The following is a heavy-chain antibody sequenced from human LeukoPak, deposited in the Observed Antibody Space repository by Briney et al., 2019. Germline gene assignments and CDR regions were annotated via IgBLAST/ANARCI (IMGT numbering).Heavy chain of an antibody. D-gene: IGHD2-2*01. CDR3: AKDSFIVVVPTAAFDI. J-gene: IGHJ3*02. CDR2: ISGSGGST. CDR1: GFTFSNYA. V-gene: IGHV3-23*01. Sequence: PGGSLRPSCAASGFTFSNYAMNWVRQAPGKGLEWVSAISGSGGSTYYADSVKGRFTISRDNSKNTLYLQMNSLRAEDTAVYYCAKDSFIVVVPTAAFDIWGQGTMVTVSS.